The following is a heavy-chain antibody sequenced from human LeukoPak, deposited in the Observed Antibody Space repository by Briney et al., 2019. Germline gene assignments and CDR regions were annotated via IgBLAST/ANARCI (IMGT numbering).Heavy chain of an antibody. CDR3: ARTYGSGSLDY. CDR1: GFTFSNHN. V-gene: IGHV3-48*01. Sequence: GGSLRLSCAASGFTFSNHNMDWGRQAPGKVLEWISYISGRGEAIFYADSVQGRFTISRDNAKNSIYLQMNGLTAEDTAVYYCARTYGSGSLDYGGQGTLVTVSS. CDR2: ISGRGEAI. D-gene: IGHD2-15*01. J-gene: IGHJ4*02.